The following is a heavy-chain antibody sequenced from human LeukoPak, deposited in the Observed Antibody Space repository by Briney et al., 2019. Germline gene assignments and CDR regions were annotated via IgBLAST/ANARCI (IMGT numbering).Heavy chain of an antibody. J-gene: IGHJ4*02. Sequence: SETLSLTCTVYGGSFTSYHWNWIRQPPGKGLEWIGAINHSGGTNYNPSLKSRVTILLDTSKNQFSLKLSAMTAADTAVYYCAREFGDPNHSFDYWGQGTLVTVSS. CDR1: GGSFTSYH. CDR2: INHSGGT. V-gene: IGHV4-34*01. CDR3: AREFGDPNHSFDY. D-gene: IGHD3-10*01.